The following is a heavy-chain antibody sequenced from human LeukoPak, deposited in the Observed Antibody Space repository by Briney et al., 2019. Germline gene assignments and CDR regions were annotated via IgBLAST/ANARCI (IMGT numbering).Heavy chain of an antibody. Sequence: GGPLRLSCAASEFSVGSNYMTWVRQAPGKGLEWVSLIYSGGSTYYADSVKGRFTISRDNSKNTLYLQMNSLRAEDTAVYYCAKVRFGVMARYYFDYWGQGTLVTVSS. J-gene: IGHJ4*02. CDR3: AKVRFGVMARYYFDY. D-gene: IGHD3-10*01. CDR1: EFSVGSNY. CDR2: IYSGGST. V-gene: IGHV3-66*01.